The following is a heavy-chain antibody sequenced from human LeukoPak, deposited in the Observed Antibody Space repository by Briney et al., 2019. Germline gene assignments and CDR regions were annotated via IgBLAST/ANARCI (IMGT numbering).Heavy chain of an antibody. CDR2: VYNSGST. J-gene: IGHJ4*02. CDR3: ARAKPDWSPPDY. V-gene: IGHV4-59*08. Sequence: PSETLSLTCSVSGGSVSSNFWSWIRKPPGKGLEWIGYVYNSGSTSYNPSMKSRVTISVDTSKNQFSLKLSSVTAADTAVYYCARAKPDWSPPDYWGQGTLVTVSS. D-gene: IGHD1-1*01. CDR1: GGSVSSNF.